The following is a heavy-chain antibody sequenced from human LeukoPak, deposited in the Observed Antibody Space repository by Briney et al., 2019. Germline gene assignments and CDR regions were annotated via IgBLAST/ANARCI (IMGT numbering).Heavy chain of an antibody. J-gene: IGHJ4*02. CDR1: GGSISSYY. CDR3: ARDGYYYGSGSYYTLDY. CDR2: IYYSGST. Sequence: RPSETLSLTCTVSGGSISSYYWSWIRQPPGKGLEWIGYIYYSGSTNYNPSLKSRVTISVDTSKNQFSLKLSSVTAADTAVYYCARDGYYYGSGSYYTLDYWGQGTLVTVSS. V-gene: IGHV4-59*01. D-gene: IGHD3-10*01.